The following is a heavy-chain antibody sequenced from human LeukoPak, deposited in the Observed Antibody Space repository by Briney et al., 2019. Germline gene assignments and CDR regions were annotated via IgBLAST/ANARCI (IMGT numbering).Heavy chain of an antibody. J-gene: IGHJ4*02. V-gene: IGHV3-23*01. D-gene: IGHD2-8*02. CDR3: AKVVDPIGTGGFDY. CDR2: ISGSGGST. Sequence: PGGSLRLSCAASGFTFNIYSMNWVRQAPGKGLEWVSAISGSGGSTYYADSVKGRFTISRDNSKNTLYLQMNSLRAEDTAVYYCAKVVDPIGTGGFDYWGQGTLVTVSS. CDR1: GFTFNIYS.